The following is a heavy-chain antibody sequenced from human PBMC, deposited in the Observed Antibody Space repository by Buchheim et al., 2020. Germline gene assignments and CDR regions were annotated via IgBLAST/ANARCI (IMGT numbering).Heavy chain of an antibody. CDR3: AKGQRLKYYIVYGMDV. CDR1: GFAFSSYA. J-gene: IGHJ6*02. D-gene: IGHD1-26*01. CDR2: MSGSGGST. V-gene: IGHV3-23*04. Sequence: EVQLVESGGGLVQPGGSLRLSCAASGFAFSSYAMSWVRQAPGKGLEWVSAMSGSGGSTYYAASVKGRFTISRDNSKKTVWLQMNSLRDDDTAVYYCAKGQRLKYYIVYGMDVWGQGTT.